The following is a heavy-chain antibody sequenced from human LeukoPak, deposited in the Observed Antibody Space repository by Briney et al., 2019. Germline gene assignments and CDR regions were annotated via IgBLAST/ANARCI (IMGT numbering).Heavy chain of an antibody. CDR1: GYTFTSYG. CDR2: ISAYNGNT. Sequence: ASVKVSCKASGYTFTSYGISWVRQAPGQGLEWMGWISAYNGNTNYAQKLQGRVTMTTDTSTSTAYMELRSLRPDDTAVYYCARAPLVGATRGYYFDYWGQGTLVTVSS. V-gene: IGHV1-18*01. CDR3: ARAPLVGATRGYYFDY. D-gene: IGHD1-26*01. J-gene: IGHJ4*02.